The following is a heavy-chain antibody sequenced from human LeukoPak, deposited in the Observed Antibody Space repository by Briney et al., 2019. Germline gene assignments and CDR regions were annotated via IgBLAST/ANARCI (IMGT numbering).Heavy chain of an antibody. V-gene: IGHV1-18*01. CDR1: GYTFTSYG. CDR2: ISAYNGNT. D-gene: IGHD3-3*01. Sequence: ASVKVSCKASGYTFTSYGISWVRQAPGQGLEWMGWISAYNGNTNYAQKLQGRVTMTTDTSTSTAYMELRSLRSDDTTVYYCARSHTIFGVVEAYYYYYMDVWGKGTTVTVSS. CDR3: ARSHTIFGVVEAYYYYYMDV. J-gene: IGHJ6*03.